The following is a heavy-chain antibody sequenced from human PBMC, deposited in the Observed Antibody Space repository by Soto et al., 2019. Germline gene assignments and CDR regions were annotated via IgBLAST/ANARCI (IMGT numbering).Heavy chain of an antibody. CDR2: IIPIFGTA. Sequence: QVQLVQSGAEVKKPGSSVKVSCKASGGTFSTYAISWVRQAPGQGLEWMGGIIPIFGTANYAQKFQGRVTITADESTSTAYMDLSSLTSDDTAVYYCARGLGGMLYFDYWGQRTLVTVSS. CDR1: GGTFSTYA. CDR3: ARGLGGMLYFDY. V-gene: IGHV1-69*12. D-gene: IGHD3-16*01. J-gene: IGHJ4*02.